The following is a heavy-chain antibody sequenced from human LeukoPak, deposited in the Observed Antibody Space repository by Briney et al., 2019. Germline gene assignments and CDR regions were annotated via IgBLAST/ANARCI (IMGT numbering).Heavy chain of an antibody. CDR2: IYYSGST. Sequence: PSETLSLTCTVSGGSISSSSYYWGWFRQPPGKGLEWIGSIYYSGSTNYNPSLKSRVTISVDTSKNQFSLKLSSVTAADTAVYYCARGRRITGNNWFDPWGQGTLVTVSS. D-gene: IGHD1-20*01. CDR1: GGSISSSSYY. V-gene: IGHV4-39*07. CDR3: ARGRRITGNNWFDP. J-gene: IGHJ5*02.